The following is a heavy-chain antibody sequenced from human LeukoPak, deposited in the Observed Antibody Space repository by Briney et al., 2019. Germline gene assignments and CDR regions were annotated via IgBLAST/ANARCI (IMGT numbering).Heavy chain of an antibody. D-gene: IGHD6-13*01. CDR3: VRDKGSSWGEKYYFDY. J-gene: IGHJ4*02. Sequence: PGGSLRLSCAASGFTFSSSGMHWVRHAPGKGLEWVALIWEDGTNEYYADSVKGRFSISRDDSKNTLYLQMNSLRAEATAVYYCVRDKGSSWGEKYYFDYWGQGTLVTVSS. V-gene: IGHV3-33*01. CDR2: IWEDGTNE. CDR1: GFTFSSSG.